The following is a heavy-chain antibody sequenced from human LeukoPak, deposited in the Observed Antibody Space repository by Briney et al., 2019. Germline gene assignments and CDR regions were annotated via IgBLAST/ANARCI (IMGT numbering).Heavy chain of an antibody. CDR1: GFTFSSYS. V-gene: IGHV3-21*01. CDR2: ISSSSSYI. D-gene: IGHD1-7*01. J-gene: IGHJ6*03. Sequence: KPGGSLRLPCAASGFTFSSYSMNWVRQAPGKGLEWVSSISSSSSYIYYADSVKGRFTISRDNAKNSLYLQMNSLRAEDTAVYYCARGYNWNYPPLYYYYYMDVWGKGTTVTVSS. CDR3: ARGYNWNYPPLYYYYYMDV.